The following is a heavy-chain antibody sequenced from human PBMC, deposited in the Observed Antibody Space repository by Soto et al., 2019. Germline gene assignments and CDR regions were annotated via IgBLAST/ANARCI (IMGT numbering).Heavy chain of an antibody. CDR3: VSGYDILTGYPRGDYYGMDV. CDR1: GGSISSSSYY. J-gene: IGHJ6*01. D-gene: IGHD3-9*01. Sequence: PSETLSLTCTVSGGSISSSSYYWGWIRQPPGKGLERIGSIYYSGSTYYNPTLKCLVTISVDTSKYQFSLKLGSVTSADTAVYFCVSGYDILTGYPRGDYYGMDVWGQGTTVTVSS. V-gene: IGHV4-39*01. CDR2: IYYSGST.